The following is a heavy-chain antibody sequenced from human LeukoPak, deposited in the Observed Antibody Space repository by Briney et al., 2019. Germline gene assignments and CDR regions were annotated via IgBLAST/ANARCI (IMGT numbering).Heavy chain of an antibody. D-gene: IGHD3-3*01. Sequence: ASVKVSCKASGYTFTSYGISWVRQAPGQGLEWMGWISAYNGNTNYAQKLQGRVTMTTDTSTSTAYMELRSLRSDDTAVYYCARIDKLRFLEWPGPFEYFQHWGQGTLVTVSS. CDR1: GYTFTSYG. V-gene: IGHV1-18*01. J-gene: IGHJ1*01. CDR3: ARIDKLRFLEWPGPFEYFQH. CDR2: ISAYNGNT.